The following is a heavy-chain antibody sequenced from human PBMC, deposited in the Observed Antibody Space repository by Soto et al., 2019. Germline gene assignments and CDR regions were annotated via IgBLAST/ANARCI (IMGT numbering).Heavy chain of an antibody. CDR3: ARLSSSSSMGDAFDI. CDR1: GYSFTSYW. CDR2: IDPSDSYT. V-gene: IGHV5-10-1*01. J-gene: IGHJ3*02. D-gene: IGHD6-6*01. Sequence: GESLKISCNGSGYSFTSYWISWVGQMPWKGLEWMGRIDPSDSYTNYSPSFQGHVTISADKSISTAYLQWSSLKASDTAMYYCARLSSSSSMGDAFDIWGQGTMVTVSS.